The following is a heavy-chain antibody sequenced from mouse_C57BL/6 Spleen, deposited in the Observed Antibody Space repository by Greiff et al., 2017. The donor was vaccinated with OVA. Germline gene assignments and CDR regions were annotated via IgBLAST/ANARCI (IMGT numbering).Heavy chain of an antibody. J-gene: IGHJ1*03. CDR1: GFTFSSYA. D-gene: IGHD3-2*02. Sequence: EVKLVESGEGLVKPGGSLKLSCAASGFTFSSYAMSWVRQTPEKRLEWVAYISSGGDYIYYADTVKGRFTISRDNARNTLYLQMSSLKSEDTAMYYCTRIDSSGYGYFDVWGTGTTVTVSS. V-gene: IGHV5-9-1*02. CDR2: ISSGGDYI. CDR3: TRIDSSGYGYFDV.